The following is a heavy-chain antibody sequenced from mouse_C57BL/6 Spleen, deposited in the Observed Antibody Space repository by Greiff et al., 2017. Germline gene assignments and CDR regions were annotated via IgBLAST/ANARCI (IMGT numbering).Heavy chain of an antibody. J-gene: IGHJ2*01. CDR3: ARWGGYYFDY. CDR2: IYPGDGDT. CDR1: GYAFSSYW. Sequence: QVQLKESGAELVKPGASVKISCKASGYAFSSYWMNWVKQRPGKGLEWIGHIYPGDGDTNYNGKFKGKATLTADKSSSTAYMQLSSLTSEDSAVYFCARWGGYYFDYWGQGTTLTVSS. V-gene: IGHV1-80*01.